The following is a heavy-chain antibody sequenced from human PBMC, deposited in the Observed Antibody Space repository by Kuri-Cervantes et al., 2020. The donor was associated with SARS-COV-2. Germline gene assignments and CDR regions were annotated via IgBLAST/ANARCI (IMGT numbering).Heavy chain of an antibody. CDR1: GGPISSYY. CDR2: IYHSGST. J-gene: IGHJ4*02. V-gene: IGHV4-59*08. CDR3: ARLGGSGWPRDFDY. D-gene: IGHD6-19*01. Sequence: SETLTLTCPASGGPISSYYWSWVRQPPGKGLEWIGSIYHSGSTYYKPSLKSRFTISVDTSKNQFSLKLSSVTAADTAVYYCARLGGSGWPRDFDYWGQGTLVTVSS.